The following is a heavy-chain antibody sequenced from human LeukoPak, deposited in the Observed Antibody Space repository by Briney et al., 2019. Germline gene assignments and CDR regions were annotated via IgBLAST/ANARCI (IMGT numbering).Heavy chain of an antibody. CDR3: AVGGSSWYYFDY. CDR1: GGTFSSYT. Sequence: GASVKVSCKASGGTFSSYTISWVRQAPGQGLEWMGRIIPILGIANYAQKFQGRVTITADKSTSTAYMELSSLRSEDTAVYYCAVGGSSWYYFDYWGQGTLVTVSS. V-gene: IGHV1-69*02. J-gene: IGHJ4*02. D-gene: IGHD6-13*01. CDR2: IIPILGIA.